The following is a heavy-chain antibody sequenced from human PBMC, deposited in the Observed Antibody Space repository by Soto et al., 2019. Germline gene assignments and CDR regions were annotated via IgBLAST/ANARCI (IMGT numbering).Heavy chain of an antibody. J-gene: IGHJ4*02. D-gene: IGHD4-17*01. V-gene: IGHV4-30-2*01. Sequence: PSETLSLTCAVSGGSISSGGYSWIWIRQPPGKGLEWIGYIYHSGSTYYNPSLKSRVTISVDRSKNQFSLKLSSVTAADTAVYYCARADYGGKFDYWGQGTLVTVSS. CDR2: IYHSGST. CDR3: ARADYGGKFDY. CDR1: GGSISSGGYS.